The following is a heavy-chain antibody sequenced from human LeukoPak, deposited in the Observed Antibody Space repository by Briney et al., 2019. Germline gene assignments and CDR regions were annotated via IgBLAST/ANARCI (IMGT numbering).Heavy chain of an antibody. CDR1: GFTFSSYG. CDR2: IQYDGSNK. J-gene: IGHJ5*02. Sequence: GGSLRLSCAASGFTFSSYGMHWVRQAPGKGLEWVAFIQYDGSNKYYADSVKGRFTISRDNSKNTLYLQMNSLRAEDTAVYYCAKSDTGPHDTWGQGTLVTVSS. V-gene: IGHV3-30*02. D-gene: IGHD3-9*01. CDR3: AKSDTGPHDT.